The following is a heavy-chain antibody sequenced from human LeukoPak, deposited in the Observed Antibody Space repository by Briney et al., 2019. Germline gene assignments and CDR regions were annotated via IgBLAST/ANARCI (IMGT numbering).Heavy chain of an antibody. CDR1: GFTFGNYA. V-gene: IGHV3-9*01. Sequence: PGGSLRLSCAASGFTFGNYAMHWVRQVPGKAPEWVSGISWNSGYIYHADSVKGRFTISRDNAKNSLYLQMDSLRPEDTALYYCAKQPMYSSGWYYFDYWGQGTLVTVSS. CDR2: ISWNSGYI. J-gene: IGHJ4*02. CDR3: AKQPMYSSGWYYFDY. D-gene: IGHD6-19*01.